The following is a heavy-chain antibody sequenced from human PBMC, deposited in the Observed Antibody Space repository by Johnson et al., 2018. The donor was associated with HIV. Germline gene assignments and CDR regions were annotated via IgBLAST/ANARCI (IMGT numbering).Heavy chain of an antibody. Sequence: VQLVESGGGLVKPGGSLRLSCAASGFTFSNAWMSWVRQAPGKGLEWVGRIKSKTDGGTTDYAAPVKGRFTISRDNSKNILYLQMNSLRAEDTAVYYCAKELPRGGDGGDAFDIWGQGTMVTVSS. V-gene: IGHV3-15*01. J-gene: IGHJ3*02. D-gene: IGHD3-10*01. CDR1: GFTFSNAW. CDR2: IKSKTDGGTT. CDR3: AKELPRGGDGGDAFDI.